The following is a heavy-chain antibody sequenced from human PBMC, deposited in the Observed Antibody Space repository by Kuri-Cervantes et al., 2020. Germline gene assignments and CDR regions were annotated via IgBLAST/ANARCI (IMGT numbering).Heavy chain of an antibody. D-gene: IGHD3-22*01. CDR1: GGSISSYY. CDR3: ATPASGYYSGGYYYGMDV. Sequence: GSLRLSCAVYGGSISSYYWSWIRQPPGKGLEWIGSIYYSGSTYYNPSLKSRVTISVDTSKNQFSLKLSSVTAADTTAYYCATPASGYYSGGYYYGMDVWGQGTTVTVSS. V-gene: IGHV4-59*05. CDR2: IYYSGST. J-gene: IGHJ6*02.